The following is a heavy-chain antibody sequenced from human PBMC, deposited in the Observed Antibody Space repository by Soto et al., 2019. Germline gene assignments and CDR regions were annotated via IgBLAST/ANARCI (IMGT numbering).Heavy chain of an antibody. Sequence: QLQLQESGPGLVKPSETLSLTCTVSGGSISSSSYYWGWIRQPPGKGLEWIGSIYYSGSTYYNPSLKSRVTISVDTSKNHFSLKLSSVTAADTAVYYCARHEPYDYIWGSYNWFDPWGQGTLVTVSS. CDR2: IYYSGST. CDR1: GGSISSSSYY. V-gene: IGHV4-39*01. CDR3: ARHEPYDYIWGSYNWFDP. J-gene: IGHJ5*02. D-gene: IGHD3-16*01.